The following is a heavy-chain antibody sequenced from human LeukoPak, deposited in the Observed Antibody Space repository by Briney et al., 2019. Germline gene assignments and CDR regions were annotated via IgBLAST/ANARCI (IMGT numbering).Heavy chain of an antibody. CDR3: TRGRYNDY. CDR2: IKQDGTEK. J-gene: IGHJ4*02. Sequence: GGSLRLSCAASGFTFSSYAMTWVRQAPGKGLEWVANIKQDGTEKYYVDSVKGRFSISRDNAKNSLYLQMNSLRDEDTAVFYCTRGRYNDYWGQGTLVTVSS. V-gene: IGHV3-7*01. D-gene: IGHD2-2*02. CDR1: GFTFSSYA.